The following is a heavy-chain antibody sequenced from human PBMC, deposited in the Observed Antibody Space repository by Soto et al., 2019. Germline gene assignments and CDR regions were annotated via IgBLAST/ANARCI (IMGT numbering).Heavy chain of an antibody. CDR2: IDPSDSYL. CDR3: ARHRGFGSRSYIDH. J-gene: IGHJ5*02. D-gene: IGHD3-10*01. Sequence: PGESLKISGKGSGYTFTDYWIGWVRQMPGKGLEWMGRIDPSDSYLNYSPSFQGHVTISAGKSTNTAYLHFSSLKASDIAVYYCARHRGFGSRSYIDHWGQGTLVTVSS. V-gene: IGHV5-10-1*01. CDR1: GYTFTDYW.